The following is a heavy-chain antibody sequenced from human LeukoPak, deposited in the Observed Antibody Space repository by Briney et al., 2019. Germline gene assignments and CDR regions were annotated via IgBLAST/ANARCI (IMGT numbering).Heavy chain of an antibody. J-gene: IGHJ4*02. D-gene: IGHD4-23*01. CDR1: GFTFSSYW. V-gene: IGHV3-74*01. Sequence: GGSLRLSCAASGFTFSSYWMNWVRQAPGKGLVWVSRIASDGSSTTYADSVKGRFSISRDNAKNTLYLQMNSLRVEDTAVYYCARGRPHGNDYRGQGTLVTVSS. CDR3: ARGRPHGNDY. CDR2: IASDGSST.